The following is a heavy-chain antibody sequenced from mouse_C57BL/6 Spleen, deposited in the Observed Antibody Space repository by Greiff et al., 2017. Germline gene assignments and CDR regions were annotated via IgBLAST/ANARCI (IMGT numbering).Heavy chain of an antibody. CDR2: IDPETGGT. Sequence: QVQLQQSGAELVRPGASVTLSCKASGYTFTDYEMHWVKQTPVHGLEWIGAIDPETGGTAYNQKFKGKAILTADKSSSTAYMELRSRTSEDSAVYYCTRGGYYYYFDYWGQGTTLTVSS. J-gene: IGHJ2*01. CDR3: TRGGYYYYFDY. D-gene: IGHD2-3*01. CDR1: GYTFTDYE. V-gene: IGHV1-15*01.